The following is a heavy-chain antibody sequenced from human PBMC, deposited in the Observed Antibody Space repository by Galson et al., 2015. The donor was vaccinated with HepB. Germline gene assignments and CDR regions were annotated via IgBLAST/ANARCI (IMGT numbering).Heavy chain of an antibody. D-gene: IGHD2-2*01. Sequence: SVKVSCKASGYTFTGYYIHWVRQAPGQGLEWLGWINPNSGGTNYAQRFQGRVTMTRDTSSSTAYMELSRLSSDDTAVYYCARWPCGDAYCSTTRRSYYYGLDVWGRGTTITVSS. CDR2: INPNSGGT. J-gene: IGHJ6*02. V-gene: IGHV1-2*02. CDR3: ARWPCGDAYCSTTRRSYYYGLDV. CDR1: GYTFTGYY.